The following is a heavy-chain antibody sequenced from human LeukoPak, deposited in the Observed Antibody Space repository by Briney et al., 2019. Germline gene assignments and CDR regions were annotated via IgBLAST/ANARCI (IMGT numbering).Heavy chain of an antibody. CDR1: GFTFSDYE. CDR2: IRNSGSTT. V-gene: IGHV3-48*03. Sequence: GGSLRLSCVASGFTFSDYEMNWVRQAPGKGLGWGSYIRNSGSTTYYADSVKGRFTISRDNAKNSLYLRINNLRAEDTAVYYCARGPWDPTGYCSGGRCSATYEVWGQGTLVSVSS. J-gene: IGHJ4*02. D-gene: IGHD2-15*01. CDR3: ARGPWDPTGYCSGGRCSATYEV.